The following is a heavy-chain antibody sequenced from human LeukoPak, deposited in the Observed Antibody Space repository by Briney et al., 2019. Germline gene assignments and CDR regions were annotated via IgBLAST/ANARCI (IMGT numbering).Heavy chain of an antibody. J-gene: IGHJ4*02. Sequence: GSSVKVSFTASGGTFSSYAISWVRQAPGQGLEWMGGIIPIFGTANYAQKFQGRDTITADESTSTAYMELSSLRSEDTAVYYCARDVGELLLYWGQGTLVTVSS. V-gene: IGHV1-69*01. CDR1: GGTFSSYA. D-gene: IGHD3-10*01. CDR3: ARDVGELLLY. CDR2: IIPIFGTA.